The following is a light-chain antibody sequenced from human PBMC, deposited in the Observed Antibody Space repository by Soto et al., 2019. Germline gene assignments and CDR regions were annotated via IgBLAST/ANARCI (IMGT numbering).Light chain of an antibody. J-gene: IGKJ1*01. V-gene: IGKV1-5*03. CDR1: QSISSW. CDR2: KAS. CDR3: QQYYSYWT. Sequence: DIQMTQSPSTLSASVGDRVTITCRASQSISSWLAWYQHKPAKAPKLLIHKASSLESGVPSRFSGSGCGTEFTLTISSLQPDDFATYCCQQYYSYWTFGQGTKVEI.